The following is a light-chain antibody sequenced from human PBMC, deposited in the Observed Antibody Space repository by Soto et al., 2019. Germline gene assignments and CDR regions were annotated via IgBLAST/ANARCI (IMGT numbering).Light chain of an antibody. CDR3: SSYTSSSTRV. Sequence: QSALTQPASVSGSPGQSITISCTGTSSDVGGYNYVSWYQQHPGKAPKLIIYEVSNRPSGISNRFSGSKSGNTASLTISGLQAEDEDDYYCSSYTSSSTRVFGGGTQLTVL. CDR1: SSDVGGYNY. J-gene: IGLJ2*01. CDR2: EVS. V-gene: IGLV2-14*01.